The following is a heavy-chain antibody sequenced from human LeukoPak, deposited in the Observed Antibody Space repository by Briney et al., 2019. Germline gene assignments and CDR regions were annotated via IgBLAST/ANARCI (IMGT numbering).Heavy chain of an antibody. CDR2: ISAYNGNT. Sequence: ASVKVSCKASGYTFTSYGISWVRQAPGQGLEWMEWISAYNGNTNYAQKLQGRVTMTTDTSTSTAYMELRSLRSDDTAVYYCAREEGYCSSTSCYVYWGQGTLVTVSS. J-gene: IGHJ4*02. D-gene: IGHD2-2*01. V-gene: IGHV1-18*01. CDR3: AREEGYCSSTSCYVY. CDR1: GYTFTSYG.